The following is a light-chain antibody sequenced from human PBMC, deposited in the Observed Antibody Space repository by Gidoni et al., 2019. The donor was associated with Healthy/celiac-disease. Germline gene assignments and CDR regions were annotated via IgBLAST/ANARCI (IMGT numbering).Light chain of an antibody. CDR3: QQGNSTPRT. V-gene: IGKV1-39*01. CDR2: AAS. Sequence: IQMPQSPSSLSASVGDRVTITCRASQSISSYLLWYQQKPGKAPKLLIYAASSLQSGVPSRFSGSGSGTDFTLTISSLQPEDFATYYCQQGNSTPRTFGQGTKVEIK. J-gene: IGKJ1*01. CDR1: QSISSY.